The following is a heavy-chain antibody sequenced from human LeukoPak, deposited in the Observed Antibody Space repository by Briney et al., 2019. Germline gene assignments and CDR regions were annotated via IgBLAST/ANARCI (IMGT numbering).Heavy chain of an antibody. J-gene: IGHJ4*02. CDR3: ARSQNYYGSGDY. V-gene: IGHV4-61*03. CDR1: GDSVSNGNYY. Sequence: PSETLSLTCTVSGDSVSNGNYYWSWLRQPPGKALEWIGYIYYTGKTYYNPSLEGRVTILVDTSRDHFSVKLSSVTAADTAVYYCARSQNYYGSGDYWSQGTLVTVSS. D-gene: IGHD3-10*01. CDR2: IYYTGKT.